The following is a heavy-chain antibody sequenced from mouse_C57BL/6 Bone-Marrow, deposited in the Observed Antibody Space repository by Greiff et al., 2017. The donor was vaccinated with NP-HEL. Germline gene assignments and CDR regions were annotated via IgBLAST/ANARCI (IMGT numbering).Heavy chain of an antibody. CDR2: INPYNGGT. V-gene: IGHV1-19*01. D-gene: IGHD2-5*01. CDR3: ARPYSKYGGFAY. Sequence: VQLQQSGPVLVKPGASVKMSCTASGYTFTDYYMNWVKQSHGKSLEWIGVINPYNGGTSYNQKFKGKATLTVDKSPSTAYMELNSLTSEDSAVYYCARPYSKYGGFAYWGQGTLDPVSA. J-gene: IGHJ3*01. CDR1: GYTFTDYY.